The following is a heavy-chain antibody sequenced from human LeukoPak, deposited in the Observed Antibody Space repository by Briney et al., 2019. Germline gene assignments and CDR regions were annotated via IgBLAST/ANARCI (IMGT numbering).Heavy chain of an antibody. Sequence: SETLSLTCAVYGGSISGYYWSWIRQPPGKGLEWIGEINHSGSTNYNPSLKSRVTISVDTSKNQFSLKLSSVTAADTAVYYCARRHNKYGSGSYYNGGWFDPWGQGTLVTVSS. V-gene: IGHV4-34*01. CDR3: ARRHNKYGSGSYYNGGWFDP. CDR2: INHSGST. CDR1: GGSISGYY. D-gene: IGHD3-10*01. J-gene: IGHJ5*02.